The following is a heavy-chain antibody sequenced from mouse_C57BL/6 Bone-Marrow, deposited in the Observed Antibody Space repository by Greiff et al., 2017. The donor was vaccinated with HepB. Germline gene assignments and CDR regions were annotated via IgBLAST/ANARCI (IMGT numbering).Heavy chain of an antibody. CDR1: GFTFSSYA. D-gene: IGHD1-1*01. Sequence: EVKLVESGGGLVKPGGSLKLSCAASGFTFSSYAMSWVRQTPEKRLEWVATISDGGSYTYYPDNVKGRFTISRDNAKNNLYLQMSHLKSEDTAMYYCARDGTITTVVEDWYFDVWGTGTTVTVSS. CDR3: ARDGTITTVVEDWYFDV. CDR2: ISDGGSYT. J-gene: IGHJ1*03. V-gene: IGHV5-4*01.